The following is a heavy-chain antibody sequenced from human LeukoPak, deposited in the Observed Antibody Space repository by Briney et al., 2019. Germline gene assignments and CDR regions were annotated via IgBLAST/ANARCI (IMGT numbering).Heavy chain of an antibody. CDR2: INPNSGGT. CDR3: ARRDGYNYDY. CDR1: GYTFTSYD. D-gene: IGHD5-24*01. Sequence: ASVKVSCKASGYTFTSYDINWVRQAPGQGLEWMGWINPNSGGTNYAQKFQGRVTMTRDTSTSTVYMELSSLRSEDTAVYYCARRDGYNYDYWGQGTLVTVSS. J-gene: IGHJ4*02. V-gene: IGHV1-8*01.